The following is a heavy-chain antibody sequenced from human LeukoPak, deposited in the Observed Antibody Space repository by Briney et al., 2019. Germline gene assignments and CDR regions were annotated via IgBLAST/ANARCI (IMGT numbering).Heavy chain of an antibody. Sequence: GGSLRLSCAASGFAFSSYGMSWVRQAPGKGLEWVSAISGSGGSTYYADSVKGRFTISRDNSKNTLYLQMNSLRAEDTAVYYCAREVTTVTTGDYYYYYYMDVWGKGTTVTVSS. CDR1: GFAFSSYG. V-gene: IGHV3-23*01. CDR3: AREVTTVTTGDYYYYYYMDV. D-gene: IGHD4-17*01. CDR2: ISGSGGST. J-gene: IGHJ6*03.